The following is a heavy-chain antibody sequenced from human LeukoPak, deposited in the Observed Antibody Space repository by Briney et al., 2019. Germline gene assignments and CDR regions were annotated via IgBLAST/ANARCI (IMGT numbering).Heavy chain of an antibody. CDR2: ISGSGGST. CDR1: GFTFSSYA. V-gene: IGHV3-23*01. D-gene: IGHD2-15*01. J-gene: IGHJ4*02. Sequence: PGGSLRLSCAASGFTFSSYAVGWVRQAPGKGLEWVSAISGSGGSTYYADSVKGRFTISRDNSKNSLYLQMNSLRAEDTAVYYCARDLTLERYCSGGSCSSSYFDYWGQGTLVTVSS. CDR3: ARDLTLERYCSGGSCSSSYFDY.